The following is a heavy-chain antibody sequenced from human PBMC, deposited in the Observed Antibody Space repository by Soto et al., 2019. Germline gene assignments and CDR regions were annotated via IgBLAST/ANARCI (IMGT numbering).Heavy chain of an antibody. J-gene: IGHJ4*02. CDR1: GFTFDDYA. Sequence: SLRLSCAASGFTFDDYAMHWVRQAPGKGLEWVSGISWNSGSIGYADSVKGRFTISRVNAKNSLYLQMNSLRADDTALYYCAKDSGYDPGVPDYWGQGTLVTVSS. D-gene: IGHD5-12*01. CDR2: ISWNSGSI. V-gene: IGHV3-9*01. CDR3: AKDSGYDPGVPDY.